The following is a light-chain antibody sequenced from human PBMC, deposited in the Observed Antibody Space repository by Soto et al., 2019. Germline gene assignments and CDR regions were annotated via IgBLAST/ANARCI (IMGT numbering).Light chain of an antibody. V-gene: IGKV1-9*01. Sequence: IRLTQSPSSLSASVGDRVTISCRASQGIANFLAWYQQKPGKAPKLLIYGASTLQSEVPSRFSGSGSGTDFTLTISSLQPEDFATYYCQQLNSFPIPFGPGTKVDIK. CDR3: QQLNSFPIP. J-gene: IGKJ3*01. CDR1: QGIANF. CDR2: GAS.